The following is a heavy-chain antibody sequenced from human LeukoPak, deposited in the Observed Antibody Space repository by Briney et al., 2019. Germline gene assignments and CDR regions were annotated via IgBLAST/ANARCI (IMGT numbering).Heavy chain of an antibody. CDR3: ARDSADSGYDSVGHYFDY. CDR2: ISGSGGST. V-gene: IGHV3-23*01. Sequence: GGSLRLSCAASGFTFSSYAMSWVRQTPGKGLDWVSAISGSGGSTYYADSVKGRFTISRDNAKNSLYLQMNSLRAEDTAVYYCARDSADSGYDSVGHYFDYWGQGTLVTVSS. CDR1: GFTFSSYA. J-gene: IGHJ4*02. D-gene: IGHD5-12*01.